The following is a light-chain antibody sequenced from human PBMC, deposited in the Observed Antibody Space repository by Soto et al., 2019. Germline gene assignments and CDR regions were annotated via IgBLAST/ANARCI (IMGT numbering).Light chain of an antibody. CDR2: AAS. V-gene: IGKV1-39*01. Sequence: IEMPPSPSTRSGYVGARVTITCLASRSISNSLNWYQQKPGKAPKFLIYAASSLQSGVPSRFSGSGSGTDFTLTISSLQPEDFATYYCQQSYSIPLTFGQGTKVDIK. CDR1: RSISNS. CDR3: QQSYSIPLT. J-gene: IGKJ1*01.